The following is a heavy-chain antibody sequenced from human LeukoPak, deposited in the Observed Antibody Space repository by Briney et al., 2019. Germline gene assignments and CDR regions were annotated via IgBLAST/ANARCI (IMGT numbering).Heavy chain of an antibody. CDR3: ARPAPPLILEWPAPYFDY. CDR2: ISGSGGST. D-gene: IGHD3-3*01. J-gene: IGHJ4*02. V-gene: IGHV3-23*01. CDR1: GFTFSSYA. Sequence: GGSLRLSCAASGFTFSSYAMSWVRQAPGKGLEWVSTISGSGGSTYYADSVKGRFTISRDNSKNTLYLLMNSLRAEDTAVYYCARPAPPLILEWPAPYFDYWGQGTLVTVSS.